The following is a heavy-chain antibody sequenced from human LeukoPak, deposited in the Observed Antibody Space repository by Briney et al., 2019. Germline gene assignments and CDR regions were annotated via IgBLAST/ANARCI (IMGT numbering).Heavy chain of an antibody. V-gene: IGHV3-21*01. CDR2: ISSSSSYI. J-gene: IGHJ3*01. Sequence: GGSLRLSCAASGFTFSDYIMNWVRQAPGKGLEWVSSISSSSSYIYYADSVKGRFTISRDNAKNSLYLQMNSLRAEDTAVYCCASAFPPYCSSTSCYALHPWGQGTMVTVSS. D-gene: IGHD2-2*01. CDR3: ASAFPPYCSSTSCYALHP. CDR1: GFTFSDYI.